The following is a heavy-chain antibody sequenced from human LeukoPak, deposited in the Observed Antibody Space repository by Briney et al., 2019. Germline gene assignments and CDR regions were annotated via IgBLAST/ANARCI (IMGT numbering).Heavy chain of an antibody. CDR1: GGSISSYY. V-gene: IGHV4-59*08. CDR2: IYYSGST. Sequence: PSETLSLTCTVSGGSISSYYWSWIRQPPGKGLEWIGYIYYSGSTNYNPSLKSRVTISVDTSKNQFSLKLSSVTAADTAVYYCARGNEVGGLDYWGQGTLVTVSS. CDR3: ARGNEVGGLDY. D-gene: IGHD1-26*01. J-gene: IGHJ4*02.